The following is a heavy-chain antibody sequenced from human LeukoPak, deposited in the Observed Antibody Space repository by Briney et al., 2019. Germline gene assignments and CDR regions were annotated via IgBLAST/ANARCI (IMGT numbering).Heavy chain of an antibody. D-gene: IGHD3-22*01. CDR1: GGSFSGYY. CDR3: ARGKDSSGYYDGLGY. CDR2: INHSGST. J-gene: IGHJ4*02. Sequence: PSETLSLTCAVYGGSFSGYYWSWIRQPPGKGLEWIGEINHSGSTNYNPSLKSRVTISVDTSKNQFSLKLSSVAAADTAVYYCARGKDSSGYYDGLGYWGQGTVVTVSS. V-gene: IGHV4-34*01.